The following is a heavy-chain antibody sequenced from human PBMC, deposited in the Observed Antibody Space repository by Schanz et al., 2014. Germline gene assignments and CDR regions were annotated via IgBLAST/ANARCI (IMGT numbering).Heavy chain of an antibody. D-gene: IGHD2-21*02. CDR1: GLTFSTYY. CDR2: ISSSSSYI. Sequence: VQLVESGGGVVQPGGSLRLSCAASGLTFSTYYMNWVRQAPGKGLEWVSSISSSSSYISYADSVKGRFTISRDNAKNSLYLQMNSLRAEDTAVYYCARPSDSSWYMDVWGKGTTVTVSS. J-gene: IGHJ6*03. V-gene: IGHV3-21*01. CDR3: ARPSDSSWYMDV.